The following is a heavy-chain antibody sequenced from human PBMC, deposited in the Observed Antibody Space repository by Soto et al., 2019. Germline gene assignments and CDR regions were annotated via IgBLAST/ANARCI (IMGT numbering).Heavy chain of an antibody. V-gene: IGHV1-18*01. CDR2: ISGDSGEA. Sequence: QIRLEQSVSEVRKPGASVTVSCKASGYTFRSYGVTWVRQAPGQGLEWLGWISGDSGEATYAETLKDRLTLTADASATTAFMELKSLISDDTAVYYCSRAVSTTWPKTWVDAWGQGTLVTVSS. CDR1: GYTFRSYG. J-gene: IGHJ5*02. D-gene: IGHD4-17*01. CDR3: SRAVSTTWPKTWVDA.